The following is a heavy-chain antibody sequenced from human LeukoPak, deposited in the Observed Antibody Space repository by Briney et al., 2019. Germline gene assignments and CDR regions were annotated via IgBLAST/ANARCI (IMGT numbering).Heavy chain of an antibody. D-gene: IGHD3-10*01. CDR2: IYYSGST. V-gene: IGHV4-30-4*01. CDR3: ARDLGYYGSGTIDY. J-gene: IGHJ4*02. Sequence: SETPSLTCTVSGGSISSGDYYWSWIRQPPGKGLEWIGYIYYSGSTYYNPSLKSRVTISVDTSKNQFSLKLSSVTAADTAVYYCARDLGYYGSGTIDYWGQGTLVTVSS. CDR1: GGSISSGDYY.